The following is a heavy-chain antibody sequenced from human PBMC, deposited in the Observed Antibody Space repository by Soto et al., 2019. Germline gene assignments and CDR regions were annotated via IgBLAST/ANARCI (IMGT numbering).Heavy chain of an antibody. D-gene: IGHD6-6*01. CDR3: ARESWQLVRVANAFDI. V-gene: IGHV4-59*01. CDR1: GGSISSYY. CDR2: IYYSGST. J-gene: IGHJ3*02. Sequence: SETLSLTCTVSGGSISSYYWSWIRQPPGKGLEWIGYIYYSGSTNYNPSLKSRVTISVDTSKNQFSLKLSSVTAADTAVYYCARESWQLVRVANAFDIWGQGIMVTVS.